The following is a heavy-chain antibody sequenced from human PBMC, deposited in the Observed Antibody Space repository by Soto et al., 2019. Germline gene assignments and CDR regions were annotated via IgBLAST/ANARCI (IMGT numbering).Heavy chain of an antibody. CDR3: ARDPGTASSWYLTGGVYYYGMDV. J-gene: IGHJ6*02. CDR1: GFTFSSYG. CDR2: IWYDGSNK. D-gene: IGHD6-13*01. V-gene: IGHV3-33*01. Sequence: QVQLVESGGGVVQPGRSLRLSCAASGFTFSSYGMHWVRQAPGKGLEWVAVIWYDGSNKYYADSVKGRFTISRDNSKNTLYLQMNSLRAEDTAVYYCARDPGTASSWYLTGGVYYYGMDVWGQGTTVTVSS.